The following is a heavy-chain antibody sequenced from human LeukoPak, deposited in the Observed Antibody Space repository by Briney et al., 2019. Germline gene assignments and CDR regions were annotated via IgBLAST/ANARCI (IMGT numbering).Heavy chain of an antibody. V-gene: IGHV3-30*03. CDR3: ASGPDYYDSGSYLPS. Sequence: PGRSLRLSCAASGFTFSSYGMHWVRQAPGKGLEWVAVISYDGSNKYYADSVKGRFTISRDNSKNTLYLQMNSLRAEDTAVYYCASGPDYYDSGSYLPSWGQGTLVTVSS. CDR1: GFTFSSYG. J-gene: IGHJ5*02. CDR2: ISYDGSNK. D-gene: IGHD3-10*01.